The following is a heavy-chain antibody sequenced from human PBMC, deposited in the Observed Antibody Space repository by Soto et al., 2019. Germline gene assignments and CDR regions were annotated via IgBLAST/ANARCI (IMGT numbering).Heavy chain of an antibody. J-gene: IGHJ6*02. Sequence: ASVKVSCKVSGGTFSSYAISWVRQAPGQGLEWMGGIIPIFGTANYAQKFQGRVTITADKSTSTAYMELSSLRSEDTAVYYCARDQDPDIVLMVYARDVYYYGMDVWGQGTTVTVSS. D-gene: IGHD2-8*01. CDR3: ARDQDPDIVLMVYARDVYYYGMDV. V-gene: IGHV1-69*06. CDR2: IIPIFGTA. CDR1: GGTFSSYA.